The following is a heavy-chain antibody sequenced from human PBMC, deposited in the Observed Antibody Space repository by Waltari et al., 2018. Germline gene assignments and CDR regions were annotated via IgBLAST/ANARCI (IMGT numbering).Heavy chain of an antibody. Sequence: EVQLVESGGGLVQPGGSLRLSCAASGFTFSSYSMNWVRQAPGKVLEWGSYISSSSSTIYYADSVKGRFTISRDNAKNSLYLQMNSLRAEDTAVYYCASEGPLPAFDIWGQGTMVTVSS. CDR1: GFTFSSYS. J-gene: IGHJ3*02. V-gene: IGHV3-48*04. CDR2: ISSSSSTI. CDR3: ASEGPLPAFDI.